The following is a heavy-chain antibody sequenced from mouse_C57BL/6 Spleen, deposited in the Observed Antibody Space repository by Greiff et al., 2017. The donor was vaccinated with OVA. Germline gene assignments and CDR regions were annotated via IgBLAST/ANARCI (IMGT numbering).Heavy chain of an antibody. CDR1: GYTFTSYW. D-gene: IGHD2-4*01. V-gene: IGHV1-55*01. CDR2: IYPGSGST. J-gene: IGHJ4*01. CDR3: ARAYDYDYYAMDY. Sequence: QVQLQQSGAELVKPGASVKMSCKASGYTFTSYWITWVKQRPGQGLEWIGDIYPGSGSTNYNEKFKSKATLTVDTSSSTAYMQLSSLTSEDSAVYYCARAYDYDYYAMDYWGQGTSVTVSS.